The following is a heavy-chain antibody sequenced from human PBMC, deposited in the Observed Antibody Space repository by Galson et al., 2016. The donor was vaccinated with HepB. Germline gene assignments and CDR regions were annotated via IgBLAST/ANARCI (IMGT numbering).Heavy chain of an antibody. V-gene: IGHV2-5*01. J-gene: IGHJ4*02. Sequence: PALVKPTQTLTVTCSFSGFSLSTAGVGVGWIRQSPGKALEWLALIYWNDEKNYCPSLVSRLTITKDTSRNQVVLTLTNMDPVDTGTYFCAHGQLVAGHWNFDYWGQGTPVTVSS. CDR3: AHGQLVAGHWNFDY. D-gene: IGHD3-9*01. CDR2: IYWNDEK. CDR1: GFSLSTAGVG.